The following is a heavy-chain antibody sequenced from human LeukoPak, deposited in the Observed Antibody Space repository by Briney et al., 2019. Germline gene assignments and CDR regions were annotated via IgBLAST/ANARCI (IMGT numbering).Heavy chain of an antibody. D-gene: IGHD3-22*01. CDR1: GFTFSDYY. V-gene: IGHV3-11*04. Sequence: GGSLRLSCAASGFTFSDYYMSWIRQAPGKGLEWVSYISGSGTTIYSADSLKGRFTISRDNSKNSLFLQMNSLRAGDTAVYYCARGPRYGSSGYPNYGMDVWGQGTTVTVSS. CDR3: ARGPRYGSSGYPNYGMDV. J-gene: IGHJ6*02. CDR2: ISGSGTTI.